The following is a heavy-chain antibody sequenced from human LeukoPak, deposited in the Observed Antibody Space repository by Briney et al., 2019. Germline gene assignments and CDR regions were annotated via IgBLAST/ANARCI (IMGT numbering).Heavy chain of an antibody. J-gene: IGHJ5*02. CDR1: EFTFSSYA. Sequence: GGSLRLSCAASEFTFSSYAMSWVRQAPGKGLEWVSAISGSGGSTYYADSVKGRFTISRDNSKNTLYLQMNSLRAEDTAVYYCAKEAYCGGDCSNNWFDPWGQGTLVTVSS. V-gene: IGHV3-23*01. CDR2: ISGSGGST. CDR3: AKEAYCGGDCSNNWFDP. D-gene: IGHD2-21*02.